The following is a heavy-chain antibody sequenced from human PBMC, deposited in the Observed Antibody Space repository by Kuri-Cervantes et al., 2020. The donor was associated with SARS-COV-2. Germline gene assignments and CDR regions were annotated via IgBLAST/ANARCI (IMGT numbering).Heavy chain of an antibody. CDR3: ARELVVRAAIYVFDI. CDR1: GFSLSRYT. J-gene: IGHJ3*02. D-gene: IGHD2-2*02. Sequence: GGSLRLSCAASGFSLSRYTMNWVRQAPGKGLEWVSSISTSSSYTYYADSVKGRFTISRDNAKNSLYLQMNSLRAEDTAVYYFARELVVRAAIYVFDIWGQGTMVTVSS. CDR2: ISTSSSYT. V-gene: IGHV3-21*01.